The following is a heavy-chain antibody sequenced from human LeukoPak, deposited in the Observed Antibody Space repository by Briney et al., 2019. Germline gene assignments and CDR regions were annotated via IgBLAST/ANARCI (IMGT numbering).Heavy chain of an antibody. CDR1: GFTFSSYW. CDR3: ARDGYSFGHDFDY. CDR2: IKGDGSST. V-gene: IGHV3-74*01. Sequence: GGSLRLSCAAPGFTFSSYWMHWVRHTPGKGLVWVSRIKGDGSSTSYADSVRGRFTISRDNAKNTLYLQMNSLRAEDTAVYYCARDGYSFGHDFDYWGQGTLVTVSS. D-gene: IGHD5-18*01. J-gene: IGHJ4*02.